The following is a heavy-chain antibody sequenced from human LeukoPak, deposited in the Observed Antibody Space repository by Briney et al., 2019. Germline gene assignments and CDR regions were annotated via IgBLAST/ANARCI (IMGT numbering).Heavy chain of an antibody. J-gene: IGHJ4*02. CDR3: ARGYSGYDPTYFDY. CDR1: GGSISSYY. V-gene: IGHV4-59*01. Sequence: PSETLSLTCTVSGGSISSYYWSWIRQPPGKGLEWIGYMYYGGSTKYNPSLKSRVTISVDTSKNQFSLKLSSVTAADTAVYYCARGYSGYDPTYFDYWGQGTLVTVSS. CDR2: MYYGGST. D-gene: IGHD5-12*01.